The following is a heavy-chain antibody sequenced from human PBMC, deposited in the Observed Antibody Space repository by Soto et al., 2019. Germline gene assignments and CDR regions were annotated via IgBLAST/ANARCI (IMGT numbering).Heavy chain of an antibody. V-gene: IGHV3-23*01. Sequence: GGSLRLSCAASGFTFSSYAMSRVRQAPGKGLEWVSAISGSGGSTYYADSVKGRFTISRDNSKNTLYLQMNSLRAEDTAVYYCAKEGQYYVVVVADNWFDPWGQGTLVTVSS. CDR2: ISGSGGST. CDR3: AKEGQYYVVVVADNWFDP. D-gene: IGHD2-15*01. J-gene: IGHJ5*02. CDR1: GFTFSSYA.